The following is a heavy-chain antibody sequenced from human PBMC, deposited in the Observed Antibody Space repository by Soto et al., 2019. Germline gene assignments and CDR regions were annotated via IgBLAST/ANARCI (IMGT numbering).Heavy chain of an antibody. CDR3: SRDHTSRWAFQH. CDR2: INQDGSEK. Sequence: EVQLVESGGGLVQPGGSLRLSCAASGFTFTPFWMIWVRQAPGKGLEWVASINQDGSEKYYVDSVKGRFTISRDNAKNSLFLQINILRADDTAFYYCSRDHTSRWAFQHWGQGALVTVSS. J-gene: IGHJ1*01. V-gene: IGHV3-7*03. D-gene: IGHD6-19*01. CDR1: GFTFTPFW.